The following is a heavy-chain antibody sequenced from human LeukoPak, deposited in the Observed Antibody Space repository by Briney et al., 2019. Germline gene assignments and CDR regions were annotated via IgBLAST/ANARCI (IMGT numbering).Heavy chain of an antibody. D-gene: IGHD3-9*01. J-gene: IGHJ4*02. CDR1: GGSISSSSYY. Sequence: PSETLSLTCTVSGGSISSSSYYWGWIRQPPGKGLEWIGSIYYSGSTYYNPSLKSRVTLSVDTSKNQFSLKLSSVTAADTAVYYCARDLTGGSDYWGQGTLVTVSS. CDR2: IYYSGST. V-gene: IGHV4-39*07. CDR3: ARDLTGGSDY.